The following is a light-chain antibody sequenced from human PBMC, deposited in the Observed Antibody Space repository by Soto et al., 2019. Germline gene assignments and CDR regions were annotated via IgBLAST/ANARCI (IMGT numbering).Light chain of an antibody. Sequence: FMLTQPHSVSESPGKTVTISCTRSSGSIGSNSVQWYRQRPGSAPTIVIYEDDQRPSGVPNRFAGSIDRSSNSASLTISGLQTEDEADYYCQSCDTNTVVFGGGTKLTVL. J-gene: IGLJ2*01. CDR2: EDD. CDR3: QSCDTNTVV. V-gene: IGLV6-57*04. CDR1: SGSIGSNS.